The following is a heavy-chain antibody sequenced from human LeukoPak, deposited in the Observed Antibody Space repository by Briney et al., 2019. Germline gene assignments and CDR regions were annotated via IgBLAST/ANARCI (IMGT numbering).Heavy chain of an antibody. D-gene: IGHD4/OR15-4a*01. J-gene: IGHJ4*02. CDR2: ISGSESNS. Sequence: PGGSLRLSCAASGFTFNNFAMSWVRQAPGKGLEWVSLISGSESNSYYADSVKGRFTISRDNSKNTLYLDMNTLSAEDTAMYYCAKRQFNSGETVDPGSFDYWGQGTLVTVSS. V-gene: IGHV3-23*01. CDR3: AKRQFNSGETVDPGSFDY. CDR1: GFTFNNFA.